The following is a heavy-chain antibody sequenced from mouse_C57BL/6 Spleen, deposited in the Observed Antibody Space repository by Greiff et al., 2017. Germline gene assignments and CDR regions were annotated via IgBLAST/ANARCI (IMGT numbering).Heavy chain of an antibody. CDR2: IYPGDGDT. V-gene: IGHV1-82*01. Sequence: VQLQQSGPELVKPGASVKISCTASGYAFSSSWMNWVKQRPGKGLEWIGRIYPGDGDTNYNGKSKGKTTLTADKSSSTAYMQLSSLTSEDSAVYFCARSYSYCSSCIDYWGQVTSLTVSS. D-gene: IGHD1-1*01. CDR3: ARSYSYCSSCIDY. J-gene: IGHJ4*01. CDR1: GYAFSSSW.